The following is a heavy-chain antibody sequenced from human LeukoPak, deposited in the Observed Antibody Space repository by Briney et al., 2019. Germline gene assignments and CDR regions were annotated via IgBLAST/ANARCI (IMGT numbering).Heavy chain of an antibody. CDR1: GFTFSSYS. V-gene: IGHV3-21*01. CDR2: ISSSSSYI. CDR3: ARASYCSSTSCYRFDY. Sequence: GGSLRLSCAASGFTFSSYSMNWVRQAPGKGLEWVSSISSSSSYIYYADSVKGRFTISRDNAKNSLYLQMNSLRAEDTAVYYCARASYCSSTSCYRFDYWGQGTLVTVSS. D-gene: IGHD2-2*01. J-gene: IGHJ4*02.